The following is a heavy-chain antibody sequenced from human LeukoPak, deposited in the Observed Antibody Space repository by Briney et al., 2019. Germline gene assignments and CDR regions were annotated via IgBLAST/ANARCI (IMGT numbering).Heavy chain of an antibody. Sequence: SETLSLTCAVYGWSFNDYYWFWIRQPPGKGLEWIGEINARGDTNYNPSLKSRVTISVDTSKKQFSLRLTSMIAADTALYYCARGQVPAARGYNWFDPWGQGTLVTVSS. V-gene: IGHV4-34*01. CDR3: ARGQVPAARGYNWFDP. CDR2: INARGDT. CDR1: GWSFNDYY. J-gene: IGHJ5*02. D-gene: IGHD2-2*01.